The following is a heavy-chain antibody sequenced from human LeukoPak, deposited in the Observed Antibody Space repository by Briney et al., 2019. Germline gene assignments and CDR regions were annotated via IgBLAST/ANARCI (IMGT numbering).Heavy chain of an antibody. Sequence: SQTLSLTCAISGDSVSSNSAAWNWIGQSPSRGLEWLGRTYYRSEWHNDYAVSVKSRIIISPDTSKNQFSLQLKSVTPEDTAVYYCARDLAGFGGYSYGMVHYWGQGTLVTVSS. D-gene: IGHD5-18*01. J-gene: IGHJ4*02. CDR3: ARDLAGFGGYSYGMVHY. V-gene: IGHV6-1*01. CDR2: TYYRSEWHN. CDR1: GDSVSSNSAA.